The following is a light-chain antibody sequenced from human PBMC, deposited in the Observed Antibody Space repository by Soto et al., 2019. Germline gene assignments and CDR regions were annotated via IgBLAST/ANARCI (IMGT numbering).Light chain of an antibody. CDR3: SSFAGDNNFVV. V-gene: IGLV2-8*01. CDR2: EVH. J-gene: IGLJ2*01. Sequence: QSALTQPPSASGSPGQSVTISCTGTSSDVGAHNYVSRYQLHPGKAPKLVISEVHKRPSGVPDRFSGSKSGNTASLTVSGLQAEDEADYYCSSFAGDNNFVVFGGGTKLTVL. CDR1: SSDVGAHNY.